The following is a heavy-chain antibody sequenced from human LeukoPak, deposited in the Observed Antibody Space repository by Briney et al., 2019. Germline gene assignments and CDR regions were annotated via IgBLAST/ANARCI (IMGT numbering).Heavy chain of an antibody. J-gene: IGHJ5*02. CDR3: ARESNCSGGSCPKNNWFDP. Sequence: SETLSLTCTVSGASISIHYWSWIRQTPGKGLEWIGYMYHSGITKYNPSLKSRVTISVDTSKNQFSLKLSSVTAEDTAVYYCARESNCSGGSCPKNNWFDPWGQGTLVTVSS. CDR1: GASISIHY. CDR2: MYHSGIT. D-gene: IGHD2-15*01. V-gene: IGHV4-59*11.